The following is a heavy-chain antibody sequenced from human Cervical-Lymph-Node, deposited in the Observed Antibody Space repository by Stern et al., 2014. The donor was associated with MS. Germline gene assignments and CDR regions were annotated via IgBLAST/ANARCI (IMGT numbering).Heavy chain of an antibody. J-gene: IGHJ4*02. CDR1: GYRFTTYW. Sequence: EVQLVESGAEVKKPGESLKISCQVSGYRFTTYWIGWVRQMHGKGLEWMGIIYPGDSDITYSPSFQGQVTISADKSTSTAYLQWSSLKASDTAIYYCARSMADYYDPFDYWGQGTLVTVSS. D-gene: IGHD3-22*01. V-gene: IGHV5-51*01. CDR3: ARSMADYYDPFDY. CDR2: IYPGDSDI.